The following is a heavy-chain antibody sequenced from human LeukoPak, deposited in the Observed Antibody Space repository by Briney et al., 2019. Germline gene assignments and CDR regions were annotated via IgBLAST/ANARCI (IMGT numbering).Heavy chain of an antibody. V-gene: IGHV4-34*01. CDR3: ARIGSSWYGGAYYYYYMDV. CDR2: INHSGST. D-gene: IGHD6-13*01. Sequence: SETLSLTCAVYGGSFSGYYWSWIRQPPGKGLEWIGVINHSGSTNYSPSLKSRATISVDTSKNQFSLKLSSVTAADSAVYYCARIGSSWYGGAYYYYYMDVWGKGTTVTVS. J-gene: IGHJ6*03. CDR1: GGSFSGYY.